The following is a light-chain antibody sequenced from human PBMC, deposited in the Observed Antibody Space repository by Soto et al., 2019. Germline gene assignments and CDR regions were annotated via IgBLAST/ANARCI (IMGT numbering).Light chain of an antibody. V-gene: IGLV1-40*01. CDR3: SSFASSNTWV. CDR1: SSNIGAGYD. J-gene: IGLJ3*02. Sequence: QSVLTQPPSVSGAPGQRVTISCTGSSSNIGAGYDVHWYQQLPGTAPKLLIYGNSNRPSGVPDRFSGSKSGTSASLAITGLQAEDEADYYCSSFASSNTWVFGGGTKLTVL. CDR2: GNS.